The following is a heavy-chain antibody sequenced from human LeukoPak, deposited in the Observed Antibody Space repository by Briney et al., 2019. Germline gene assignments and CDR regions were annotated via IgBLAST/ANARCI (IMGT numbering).Heavy chain of an antibody. CDR2: ISGSGGST. CDR1: GFTLSSYA. CDR3: AKGTDCSSTSCYRDPAFDI. V-gene: IGHV3-23*01. J-gene: IGHJ3*02. Sequence: GGSLRLSCAASGFTLSSYAMSWVRQAPGKGLEWVSAISGSGGSTYYADSVKGRFTISRDNSKNTLYLQMNSLRAEDTAVYYCAKGTDCSSTSCYRDPAFDIWGQGTTATVSS. D-gene: IGHD2-2*01.